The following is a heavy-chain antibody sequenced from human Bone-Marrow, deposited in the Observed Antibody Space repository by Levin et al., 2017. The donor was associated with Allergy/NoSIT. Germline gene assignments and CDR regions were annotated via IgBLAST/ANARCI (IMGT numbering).Heavy chain of an antibody. V-gene: IGHV3-23*01. CDR1: GFTFSSYA. Sequence: ASVKVSCRASGFTFSSYAMTWVRQAPGKGLEWVSSITDIENTYYSVSVKGRFTISRDNSKDTVYVQMNRLRVEDTAVYYCAKPTKRLRNYYDDIGVWGLGTTVTVSS. CDR2: ITDIENT. CDR3: AKPTKRLRNYYDDIGV. D-gene: IGHD6-25*01. J-gene: IGHJ6*02.